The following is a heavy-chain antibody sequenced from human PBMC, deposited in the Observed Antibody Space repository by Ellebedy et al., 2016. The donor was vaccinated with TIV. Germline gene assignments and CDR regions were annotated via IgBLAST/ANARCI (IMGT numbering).Heavy chain of an antibody. CDR1: GFTFDDYA. Sequence: GGSLRLSXAASGFTFDDYAMPWVRQAPGKGLEWVSGISWRGHYIGYADSVRGRFTISRDNAKSSLYLQMNSLRIEDTAVYYCTKDLLRGIWGGSGRDYWGQGTLVTVSS. V-gene: IGHV3-9*01. J-gene: IGHJ4*02. CDR2: ISWRGHYI. D-gene: IGHD7-27*01. CDR3: TKDLLRGIWGGSGRDY.